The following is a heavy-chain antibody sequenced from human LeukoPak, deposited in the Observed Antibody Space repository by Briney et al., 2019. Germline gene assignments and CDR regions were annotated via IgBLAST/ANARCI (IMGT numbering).Heavy chain of an antibody. V-gene: IGHV4-4*02. CDR3: ARLTPVTYYDFWSGYPNWFDP. Sequence: SGTLSLTCIVSGGSISSLNLWSWLRQPPGKGLEWIGEMYLGGTTNFNPSLKSRVTISVDTSKNQFSLKLSSVTAADTAVYYCARLTPVTYYDFWSGYPNWFDPWGQGTLVTVSS. CDR2: MYLGGTT. CDR1: GGSISSLNL. J-gene: IGHJ5*02. D-gene: IGHD3-3*01.